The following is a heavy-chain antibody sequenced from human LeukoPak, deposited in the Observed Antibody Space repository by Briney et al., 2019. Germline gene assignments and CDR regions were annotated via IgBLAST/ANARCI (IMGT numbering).Heavy chain of an antibody. CDR3: AREAYGSGSHPLDY. Sequence: GGSLRLSCAASGIIFSNYWMHWVRQAPGKGLVWVPRINRDGSSTSYADSVKGRFTISRDNAKNTLYLQMNSLRAEDTAVYYCAREAYGSGSHPLDYWGQGTLVTVSS. V-gene: IGHV3-74*01. CDR1: GIIFSNYW. CDR2: INRDGSST. D-gene: IGHD3-10*01. J-gene: IGHJ4*02.